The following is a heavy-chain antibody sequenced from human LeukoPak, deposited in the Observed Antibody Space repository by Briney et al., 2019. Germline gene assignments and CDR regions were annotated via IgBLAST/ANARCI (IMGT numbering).Heavy chain of an antibody. J-gene: IGHJ6*02. CDR3: ARELRTSKNYYYDSSGPMDV. Sequence: PSETLSLTCTVSGGSISSGGYYWSWIRQHPGKGLEWIGYIYYSGSTYYNPSLKSRVTISVDTSKNQFSLKLSSVTAADTAVYYCARELRTSKNYYYDSSGPMDVWGQGTTVTVSS. V-gene: IGHV4-31*03. CDR1: GGSISSGGYY. D-gene: IGHD3-22*01. CDR2: IYYSGST.